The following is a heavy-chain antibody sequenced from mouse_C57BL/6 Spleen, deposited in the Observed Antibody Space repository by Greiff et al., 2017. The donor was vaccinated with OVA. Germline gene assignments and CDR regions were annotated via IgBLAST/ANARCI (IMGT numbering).Heavy chain of an antibody. CDR3: ARGGYYGSLDY. CDR1: GFTFSDYY. J-gene: IGHJ2*01. CDR2: ISNGGGST. D-gene: IGHD1-1*02. V-gene: IGHV5-12*01. Sequence: EVQVVESGGGLVQPGGSLKLSCAASGFTFSDYYMYWVRQTPEKRLEWVAYISNGGGSTYYPDTVKGRFTISRDNAKNTLYLQMSRLKSEDTAMYYCARGGYYGSLDYWGKGTTLTVSS.